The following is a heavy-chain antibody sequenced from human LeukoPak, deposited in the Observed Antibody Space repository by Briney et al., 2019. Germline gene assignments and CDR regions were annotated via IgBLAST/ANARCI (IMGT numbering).Heavy chain of an antibody. V-gene: IGHV3-33*01. CDR1: GFTFSNYG. CDR3: ARGDLMGATDY. J-gene: IGHJ4*02. D-gene: IGHD1-26*01. CDR2: ICYDGSNK. Sequence: PGRTLRLSCAASGFTFSNYGMHWVRQAPGKGLEWVAVICYDGSNKYYAESVKGGFTISRDNTKKTLYLQMTDLRAEDTAVYFCARGDLMGATDYWGQGTLVTVSS.